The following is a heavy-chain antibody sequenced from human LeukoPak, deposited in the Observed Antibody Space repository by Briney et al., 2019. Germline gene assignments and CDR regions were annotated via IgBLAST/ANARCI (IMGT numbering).Heavy chain of an antibody. D-gene: IGHD3-10*01. CDR2: IYYSGST. Sequence: SETLSLTCTVSGGSISSYYWSWIRQPPGKGLEWIGYIYYSGSTNYNPSLKSRVTISVDTSKNQFSLKLSSVTAADTAVYYCARQPYGSGSYARFYPWGQGTLVTVSS. CDR3: ARQPYGSGSYARFYP. J-gene: IGHJ5*02. V-gene: IGHV4-59*08. CDR1: GGSISSYY.